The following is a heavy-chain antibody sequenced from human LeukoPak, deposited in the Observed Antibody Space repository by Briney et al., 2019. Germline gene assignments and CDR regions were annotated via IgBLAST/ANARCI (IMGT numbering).Heavy chain of an antibody. V-gene: IGHV3-11*01. CDR3: VRAYSSGWYWGWFDP. D-gene: IGHD6-19*01. J-gene: IGHJ5*02. CDR2: ISTGGGTI. Sequence: GGSLRLSCTASGFTFSDYYMTWIRQAPGKGLEWISYISTGGGTIYYGDSVKGRFTISRDNSKNSVSLQMTGLRVEDTGVYYCVRAYSSGWYWGWFDPWGQGTQVIVSS. CDR1: GFTFSDYY.